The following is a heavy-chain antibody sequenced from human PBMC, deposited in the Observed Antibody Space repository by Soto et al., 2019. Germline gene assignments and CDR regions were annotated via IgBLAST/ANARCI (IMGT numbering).Heavy chain of an antibody. CDR1: GFTFSSYG. CDR2: IWYDGSNK. Sequence: GGSLRLSCAASGFTFSSYGMHWVRQAPGKGLEWVAVIWYDGSNKYYADSVKGRFTISRDNSKNTLYLQMNSLRAEDTAVYYCARDGGYSSGWYGDAFDIWGQGTMVTVSS. CDR3: ARDGGYSSGWYGDAFDI. V-gene: IGHV3-33*01. D-gene: IGHD6-19*01. J-gene: IGHJ3*02.